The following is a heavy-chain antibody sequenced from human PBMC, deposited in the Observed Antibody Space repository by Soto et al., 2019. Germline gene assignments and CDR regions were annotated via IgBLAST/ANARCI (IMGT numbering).Heavy chain of an antibody. CDR1: GFTFSSYA. Sequence: AGGSLRLSCAASGFTFSSYAMSRVRQAPGKGLEWVSAISGSGGSTYYADSVKGRFTISRDNSKNTLYLQMNSLRAEDTAVYYCARGYGSGSHRNWFDPWGQGTLVTVSS. CDR3: ARGYGSGSHRNWFDP. V-gene: IGHV3-23*01. J-gene: IGHJ5*02. CDR2: ISGSGGST. D-gene: IGHD3-10*01.